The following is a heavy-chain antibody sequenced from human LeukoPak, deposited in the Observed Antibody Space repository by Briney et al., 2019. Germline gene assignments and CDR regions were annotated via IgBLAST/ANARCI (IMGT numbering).Heavy chain of an antibody. CDR2: IYYSGST. CDR3: ARWDGPAARGYFDY. V-gene: IGHV4-39*01. Sequence: PSETLSLTCTVSGGSISSSSYYWGWIRQPPGKGLEWIGSIYYSGSTYYNPSLKSRVTISVDTSKNQFSLKLSSVTAADTAVYYCARWDGPAARGYFDYWGQGTLVTVSS. CDR1: GGSISSSSYY. J-gene: IGHJ4*02. D-gene: IGHD2-2*01.